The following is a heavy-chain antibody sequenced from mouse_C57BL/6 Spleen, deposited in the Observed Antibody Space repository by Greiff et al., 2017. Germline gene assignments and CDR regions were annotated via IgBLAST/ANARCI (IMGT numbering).Heavy chain of an antibody. CDR2: IDPSDSET. D-gene: IGHD1-1*01. CDR3: ARGTVVEHWYFDV. CDR1: GYTFTSYW. Sequence: QVQLQQPGAELVRPGSSVKLSCKASGYTFTSYWMHWVKQRPIQGLEWIGNIDPSDSETHYNQKFKDKATLTVDKSSSTAYMQLSSLTSEDSAVYYCARGTVVEHWYFDVWGTGTTVTVSS. V-gene: IGHV1-52*01. J-gene: IGHJ1*03.